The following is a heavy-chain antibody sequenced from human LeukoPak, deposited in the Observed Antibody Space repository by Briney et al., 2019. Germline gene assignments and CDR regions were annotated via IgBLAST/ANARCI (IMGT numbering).Heavy chain of an antibody. CDR2: INPNSGGT. J-gene: IGHJ5*02. V-gene: IGHV1-2*02. CDR3: ARDLKGGMYYDFWSGSKTRLNWFDP. CDR1: GYTFTGYY. Sequence: GASVKVSCKASGYTFTGYYMHWVRQAPGQGLEWMGWINPNSGGTNYAQKFQGRVTMTRDTSISTAYMELSRLRSDDTAVYYCARDLKGGMYYDFWSGSKTRLNWFDPWGQGTLVTVSS. D-gene: IGHD3-3*01.